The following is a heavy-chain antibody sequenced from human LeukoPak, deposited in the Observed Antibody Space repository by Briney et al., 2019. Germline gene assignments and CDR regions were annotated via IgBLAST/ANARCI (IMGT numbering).Heavy chain of an antibody. Sequence: GGSLRLSCAASGFTFSSYWMHWVRQAPGKGLVWVSRINTDGSSTSYADSVKGRFTISRDNAKNTLYLQMNSLRAEDTAVYYCARVSSAATGPHYDFWSGTDAFDIWGQGTMVTVSS. CDR1: GFTFSSYW. J-gene: IGHJ3*02. D-gene: IGHD3-3*01. V-gene: IGHV3-74*01. CDR3: ARVSSAATGPHYDFWSGTDAFDI. CDR2: INTDGSST.